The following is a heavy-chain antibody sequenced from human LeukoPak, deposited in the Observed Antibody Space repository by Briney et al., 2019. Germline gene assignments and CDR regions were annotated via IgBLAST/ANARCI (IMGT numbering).Heavy chain of an antibody. CDR3: ARTEGGYFDY. D-gene: IGHD2-15*01. Sequence: SETLSLTCTVSGGSISSYYWSWIRQPPGKGLEWIGYIYYSGSTYYNPSLKSRVTISVDTSKNQFSLKLSSVTAADTAVYYCARTEGGYFDYWGQGTLVTVSS. V-gene: IGHV4-59*08. CDR2: IYYSGST. J-gene: IGHJ4*02. CDR1: GGSISSYY.